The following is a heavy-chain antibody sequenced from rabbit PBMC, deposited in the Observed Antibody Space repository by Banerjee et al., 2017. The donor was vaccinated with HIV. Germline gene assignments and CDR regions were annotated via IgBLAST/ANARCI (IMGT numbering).Heavy chain of an antibody. J-gene: IGHJ4*01. Sequence: QSLEESGGDLVKPGASLTLTCTASGFTISISDWIYWVRQAPGKGLEWIGYIDPVFGTTHYASWAKGRFTISKTSSTTVTLQMTSLTAADTATYFCARDLDGVIGWNLGWWGPGTLVTVS. CDR3: ARDLDGVIGWNLGW. CDR1: GFTISISDW. D-gene: IGHD2-1*01. CDR2: IDPVFGTT. V-gene: IGHV1S40*01.